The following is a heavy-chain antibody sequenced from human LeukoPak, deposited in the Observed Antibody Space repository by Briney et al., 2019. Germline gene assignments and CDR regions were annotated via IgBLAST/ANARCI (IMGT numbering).Heavy chain of an antibody. J-gene: IGHJ4*02. CDR2: IDHSGST. CDR1: GGSFSGYS. D-gene: IGHD3-22*01. CDR3: ARGLDYYDSSGYRLAALGY. V-gene: IGHV4-34*01. Sequence: PSETLSLTCAVYGGSFSGYSWSWIRQPPGEGLEWIGEIDHSGSTNYNPSLKSRLTISVDTSKNQFSLKLSSVTAADTAMYYCARGLDYYDSSGYRLAALGYWGQGTLVTVSS.